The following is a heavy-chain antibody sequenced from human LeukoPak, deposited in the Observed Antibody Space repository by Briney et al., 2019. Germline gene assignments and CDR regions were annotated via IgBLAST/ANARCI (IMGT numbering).Heavy chain of an antibody. D-gene: IGHD3-3*01. CDR2: INPNSRGT. V-gene: IGHV1-2*02. CDR3: ARCHGGITIRNWFDP. CDR1: GYTFTDYY. J-gene: IGHJ5*02. Sequence: ASVKVSCKASGYTFTDYYMHWVRQAPGQGLEWMGWINPNSRGTDSAQKFQGRSSMTRDTSISTAYMELSRLRSDDTAVYYCARCHGGITIRNWFDPWGQGTLVTVSS.